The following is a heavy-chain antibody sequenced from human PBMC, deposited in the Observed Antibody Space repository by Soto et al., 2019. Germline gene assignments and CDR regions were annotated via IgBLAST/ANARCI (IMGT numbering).Heavy chain of an antibody. V-gene: IGHV3-23*01. CDR3: AKDRGIIVKAGDAFDV. D-gene: IGHD3-16*02. CDR1: GFTLSMSA. CDR2: ISDSGDRT. Sequence: EVQLMESGGGLVQPGGSLRLSCASSGFTLSMSAVNWVRQAPGKGLEWFSYISDSGDRTYYADSVKGRFTISRDRSKNTVSVQMDSLRAEDTAVYYCAKDRGIIVKAGDAFDVWGQGTKVTVSS. J-gene: IGHJ3*01.